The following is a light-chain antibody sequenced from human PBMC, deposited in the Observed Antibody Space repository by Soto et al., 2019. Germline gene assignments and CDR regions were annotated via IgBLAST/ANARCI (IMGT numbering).Light chain of an antibody. CDR1: QSVGTY. CDR2: DAS. J-gene: IGKJ5*01. V-gene: IGKV3-11*01. Sequence: EVVLTQSPATLSLSPGETATLSCRASQSVGTYLVWYQQRYGQPPSLLIYDASNRATDVPVRFSGSGSGTDFTLTISSLEPEDVAVYYCQQRNSWPLTFGQGTRLEI. CDR3: QQRNSWPLT.